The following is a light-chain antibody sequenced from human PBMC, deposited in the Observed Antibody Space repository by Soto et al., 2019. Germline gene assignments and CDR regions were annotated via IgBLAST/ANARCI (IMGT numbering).Light chain of an antibody. J-gene: IGKJ5*01. V-gene: IGKV3-11*01. CDR1: QSVSSY. CDR3: QEYGSTVS. Sequence: EMLWAQSAGTLSLSPGERTTISFRASQSVSSYLAWYQQKPGQAPRLLIYDAFNRATGIPARFSGSGTGTDFTLTICSLEPADFAVYYCQEYGSTVSFGQGTLLEIK. CDR2: DAF.